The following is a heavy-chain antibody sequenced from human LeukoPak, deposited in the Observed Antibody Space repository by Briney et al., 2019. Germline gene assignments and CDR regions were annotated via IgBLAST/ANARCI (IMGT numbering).Heavy chain of an antibody. D-gene: IGHD5-12*01. Sequence: AGGSLRLSCAASGFTFSSYAMSWVRQAPGKGLEWVSAISGSGGSTYYADSVKGRFTISRDNSKNTLYLQMNSLRAEDTAVYYCAKDLSGYDLGGYWGQGTLVTVSS. J-gene: IGHJ4*02. CDR2: ISGSGGST. CDR3: AKDLSGYDLGGY. V-gene: IGHV3-23*01. CDR1: GFTFSSYA.